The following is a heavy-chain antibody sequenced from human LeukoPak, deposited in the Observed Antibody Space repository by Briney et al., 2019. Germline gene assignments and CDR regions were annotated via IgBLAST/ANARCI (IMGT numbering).Heavy chain of an antibody. CDR2: IRYDGSNT. CDR1: GFTFNNYG. J-gene: IGHJ4*02. V-gene: IGHV3-30*02. CDR3: ARDWREFDY. Sequence: GGSLSLSCAASGFTFNNYGMHWVRQAPGKGLEWVTFIRYDGSNTYYADSVKGRFTISRDNSRNTLYLQMNSLRAEDTAVYYCARDWREFDYWGQGTLVTVSS. D-gene: IGHD3-3*01.